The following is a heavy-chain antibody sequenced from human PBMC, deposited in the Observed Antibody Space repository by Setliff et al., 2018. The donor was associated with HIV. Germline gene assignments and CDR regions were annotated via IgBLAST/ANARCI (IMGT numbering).Heavy chain of an antibody. D-gene: IGHD5-18*01. CDR3: ARREYNYVPRAFDL. Sequence: LRLSCEASGFTLSQYDMNWVRQAPGKGLEWLSYISNTAGTIYYADSVKGRFTISRDNAKNSVYLQMNSLRVEDTAVYYCARREYNYVPRAFDLWGQGTMVTVSS. CDR2: ISNTAGTI. V-gene: IGHV3-48*03. CDR1: GFTLSQYD. J-gene: IGHJ3*01.